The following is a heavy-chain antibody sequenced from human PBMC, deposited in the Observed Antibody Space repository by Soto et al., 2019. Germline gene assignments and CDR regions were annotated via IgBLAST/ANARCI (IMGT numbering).Heavy chain of an antibody. V-gene: IGHV4-59*01. Sequence: QVQLQESGPGLVKPSETLSLTCTVSGGSISSYYWSWIRQPPGKGLEWIGYIYYSGSTNYNPSLKSRVTISLDTSKNQFSLKLSSVTAADTAVYYCARGGFGELLYLFDYWGQGTLVTVSS. CDR2: IYYSGST. D-gene: IGHD3-10*01. J-gene: IGHJ4*02. CDR3: ARGGFGELLYLFDY. CDR1: GGSISSYY.